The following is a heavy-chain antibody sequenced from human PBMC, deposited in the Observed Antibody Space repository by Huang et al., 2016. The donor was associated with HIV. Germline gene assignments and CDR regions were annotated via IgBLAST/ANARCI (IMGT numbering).Heavy chain of an antibody. V-gene: IGHV3-7*01. J-gene: IGHJ4*02. CDR3: ARRLRYYYGSGRTSGYFDY. D-gene: IGHD3-10*01. CDR1: GFPFSSYW. Sequence: EVQLVESGGGLVQPGGSLRLSCTASGFPFSSYWMSWVRQGPGKGLEWVANIKQEGSEKYYVDSVKGRFSISRDNAKNSLYLQMNSLRAEDTAVYYCARRLRYYYGSGRTSGYFDYWGQGTLVTVSS. CDR2: IKQEGSEK.